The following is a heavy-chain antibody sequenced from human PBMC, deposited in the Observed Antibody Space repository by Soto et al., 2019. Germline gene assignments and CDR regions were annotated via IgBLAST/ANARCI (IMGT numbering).Heavy chain of an antibody. CDR2: ISGSGGST. J-gene: IGHJ4*02. Sequence: GESLKISCAASGFTFSSYAMSWVRQAPGKGLEWVSAISGSGGSTYYADSVKGRFTISRDNSKNTLYLQMNSLRAEDTAVYYCAKAYYYDSSGYDYWGQGTLVTVSS. CDR3: AKAYYYDSSGYDY. CDR1: GFTFSSYA. D-gene: IGHD3-22*01. V-gene: IGHV3-23*01.